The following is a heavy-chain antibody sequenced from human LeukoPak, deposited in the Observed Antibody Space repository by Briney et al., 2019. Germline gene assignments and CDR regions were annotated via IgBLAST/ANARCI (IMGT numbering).Heavy chain of an antibody. J-gene: IGHJ5*02. CDR3: ARAKERAIWGSYRPNWFDP. Sequence: ASVKVSCMASGYTFTSYGISWVRQAPGQGLEWMGWISAYNGNTNYAQKLQGRVTMTTGTSTSTAYMELRSLRSDDTAVYYCARAKERAIWGSYRPNWFDPWGQGTLVTVSS. CDR1: GYTFTSYG. CDR2: ISAYNGNT. D-gene: IGHD3-16*02. V-gene: IGHV1-18*01.